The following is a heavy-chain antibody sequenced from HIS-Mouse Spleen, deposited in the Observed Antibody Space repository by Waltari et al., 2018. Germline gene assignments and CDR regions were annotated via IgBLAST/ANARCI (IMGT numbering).Heavy chain of an antibody. V-gene: IGHV1-8*01. CDR3: ARVYYDFWSGYYY. J-gene: IGHJ4*02. CDR1: GYTFTSYD. D-gene: IGHD3-3*01. Sequence: QVQLVQSGAEVKKPGASVKFSGKATGYTFTSYDINWVRQATGQGLEWMGWMNPNSGNTGYAQKFEGRVTITRKTSLRPAYMELSSLRSEDTAVYYCARVYYDFWSGYYYWGQGTLVTVSS. CDR2: MNPNSGNT.